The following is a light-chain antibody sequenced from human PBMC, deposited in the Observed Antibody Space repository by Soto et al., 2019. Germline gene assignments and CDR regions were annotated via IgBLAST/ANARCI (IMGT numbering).Light chain of an antibody. CDR3: QRYKSWSWA. V-gene: IGKV3D-15*01. CDR1: QSVSNN. Sequence: IVTSHXPXTSXLXXXELSALXXRASQSVSNNLAWYQQRPGQAPRLLIYGASTRATGIPDRFSGSGSGTGIPLTTAVLQFEVFAYYDLQRYKSWSWAFGQGTKVDIK. J-gene: IGKJ1*01. CDR2: GAS.